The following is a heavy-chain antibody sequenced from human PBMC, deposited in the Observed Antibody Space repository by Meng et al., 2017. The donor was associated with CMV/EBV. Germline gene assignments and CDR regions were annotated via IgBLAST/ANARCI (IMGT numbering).Heavy chain of an antibody. J-gene: IGHJ5*02. Sequence: GESLKISRAASGLPFSSYAMHWVRQAPGKGLEWVSAISGSGGSTDHADSVKGRFTISRDNSKNTLYLQMNSLRAEDTVVYYSAKELGRVSGGFSWFDPWGQGTLVTVSS. CDR3: AKELGRVSGGFSWFDP. V-gene: IGHV3-23*01. CDR2: ISGSGGST. CDR1: GLPFSSYA. D-gene: IGHD2-8*02.